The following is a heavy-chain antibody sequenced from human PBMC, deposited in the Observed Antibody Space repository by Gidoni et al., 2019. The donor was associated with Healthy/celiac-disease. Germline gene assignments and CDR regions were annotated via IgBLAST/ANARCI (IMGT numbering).Heavy chain of an antibody. D-gene: IGHD2-15*01. Sequence: QVQLQESGPGLVKPSETLSLTCTVSGGSISSYYWSWIRQPPGKGLEWIGYIYYSGSTNYNPSLKSRVTISVDTSKNQFSRKLSSVTAADTAVYYCARQLTPFDWFDPWGQGTLVTVSS. V-gene: IGHV4-59*08. CDR1: GGSISSYY. J-gene: IGHJ5*02. CDR3: ARQLTPFDWFDP. CDR2: IYYSGST.